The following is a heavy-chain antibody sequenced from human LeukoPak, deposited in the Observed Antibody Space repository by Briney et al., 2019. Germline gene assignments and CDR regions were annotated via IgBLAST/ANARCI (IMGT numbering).Heavy chain of an antibody. CDR1: GGSISSYY. D-gene: IGHD4-11*01. Sequence: SETLSLTCTVSGGSISSYYWSWIRQPPGKGLEWIGYIYYSGSTNYNPSLKSRVTISVDTSKNQFSLKLSSVTAADTAVYYCARDLPYYSNPLYYYHMDVWGKGTTVTVSS. CDR3: ARDLPYYSNPLYYYHMDV. J-gene: IGHJ6*03. CDR2: IYYSGST. V-gene: IGHV4-59*01.